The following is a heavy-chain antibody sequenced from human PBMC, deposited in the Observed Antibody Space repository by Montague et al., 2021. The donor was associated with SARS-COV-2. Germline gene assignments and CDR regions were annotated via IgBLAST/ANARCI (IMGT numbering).Heavy chain of an antibody. J-gene: IGHJ4*02. CDR2: LSGSGAST. CDR1: GFTFSSYG. D-gene: IGHD1-1*01. V-gene: IGHV3-23*01. CDR3: GKNRQRVPLKAPPDY. Sequence: SLRLSCAASGFTFSSYGMSWIRQAPGKGLEWVSDLSGSGASTRYADSVNGRFTISRDNSKNTVYLQMNSLRSEDTAIYYCGKNRQRVPLKAPPDYWGQGTLVTVSS.